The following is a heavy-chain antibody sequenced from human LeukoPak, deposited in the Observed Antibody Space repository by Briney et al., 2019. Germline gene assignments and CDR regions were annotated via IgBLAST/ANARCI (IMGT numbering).Heavy chain of an antibody. J-gene: IGHJ4*02. CDR1: GFTFSSYA. CDR2: ISGSGGST. CDR3: AKQVLAGGLIDY. D-gene: IGHD3-9*01. Sequence: GGSLRLSCAASGFTFSSYAMSWVRQAPGKGLEWVSAISGSGGSTYYADSVEGRFTISRDNSKNTLYLQMNSLRAEDTAVYYCAKQVLAGGLIDYWGQGTLVTVSS. V-gene: IGHV3-23*01.